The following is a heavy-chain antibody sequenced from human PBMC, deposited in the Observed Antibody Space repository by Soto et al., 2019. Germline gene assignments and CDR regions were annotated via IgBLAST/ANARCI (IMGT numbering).Heavy chain of an antibody. J-gene: IGHJ4*02. CDR3: ARAHSTGWHYFDY. CDR1: GDSVSSNSSA. D-gene: IGHD6-19*01. V-gene: IGHV6-1*01. CDR2: TYYRSKWYS. Sequence: PSQTLSLTCAISGDSVSSNSSAWNWIRQSPSRGLEWLGRTYYRSKWYSAYAGSVKSRITINADTSKNQFSLHLNSVTPQDTAMYYCARAHSTGWHYFDYWGPGTLVTVSS.